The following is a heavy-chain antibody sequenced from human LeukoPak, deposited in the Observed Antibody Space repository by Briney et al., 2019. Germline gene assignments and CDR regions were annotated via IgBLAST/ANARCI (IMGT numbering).Heavy chain of an antibody. Sequence: KPSETLSLTCTVSGGSISSSSYYWGWIRQPPGKGLEWIGSIYYSGSTYYNPSLKSRVTISVDTSKNQFSLKLSSVTAADTAVYYCARHERPRSGGSSVDYWGQGTLVTVSS. D-gene: IGHD2-15*01. CDR1: GGSISSSSYY. J-gene: IGHJ4*02. V-gene: IGHV4-39*01. CDR3: ARHERPRSGGSSVDY. CDR2: IYYSGST.